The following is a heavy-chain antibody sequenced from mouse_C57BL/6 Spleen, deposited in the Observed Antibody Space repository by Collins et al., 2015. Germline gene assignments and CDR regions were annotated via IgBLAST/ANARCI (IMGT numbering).Heavy chain of an antibody. Sequence: DVQLQESGPGLVKPSQSLSLTCSVTGYSITSGYYWNWIRQFPGNKLEWMGYISYDGSNNYNPSLKNRISITRDTSKNQFFLKLNSVTTEDTATYYCARAYYGSSYEAWFAYWGQGTLVTVSA. CDR1: GYSITSGYY. CDR2: ISYDGSN. CDR3: ARAYYGSSYEAWFAY. J-gene: IGHJ3*01. V-gene: IGHV3-6*01. D-gene: IGHD1-1*01.